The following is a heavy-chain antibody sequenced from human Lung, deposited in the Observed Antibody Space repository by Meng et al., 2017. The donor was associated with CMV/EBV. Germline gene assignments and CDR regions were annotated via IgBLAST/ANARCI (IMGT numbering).Heavy chain of an antibody. D-gene: IGHD4-23*01. CDR2: IKSKFDGETT. CDR3: TTDRPRSGGKTHDY. V-gene: IGHV3-15*01. Sequence: EVQLVESXVGWVKPGXSLRFSXTGSGSGFIFSNLWINWVRQAPGKGLEWVGRIKSKFDGETTDYAAPVKGRFTISRDDSRNTLYLYMNSLKTEDTAVYYCTTDRPRSGGKTHDYWGQGTLVTVSS. CDR1: GFIFSNLW. J-gene: IGHJ4*02.